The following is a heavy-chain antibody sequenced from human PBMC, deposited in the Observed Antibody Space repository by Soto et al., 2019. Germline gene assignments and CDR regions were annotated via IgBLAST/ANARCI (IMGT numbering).Heavy chain of an antibody. D-gene: IGHD1-7*01. J-gene: IGHJ5*02. CDR2: IYYSGST. V-gene: IGHV4-59*08. CDR3: ARHGTGTTLDWFDP. CDR1: GGSISSYY. Sequence: PSETLSLTCTVSGGSISSYYWSWIRQPPGKGLEWIGCIYYSGSTNYNPSLKSRVTISVDTSKNQFSLKLSSVTAADTAVYYCARHGTGTTLDWFDPWGQGTLVTVSS.